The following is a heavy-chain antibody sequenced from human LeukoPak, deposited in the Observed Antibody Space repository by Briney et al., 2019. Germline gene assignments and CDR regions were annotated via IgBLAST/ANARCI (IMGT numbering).Heavy chain of an antibody. CDR3: ARPGPLSVVVPAAIGYFDL. CDR2: IYYSGST. Sequence: SETLSLTCTASGGSISSSSYYWGWIRQPPGKGLEWIGSIYYSGSTYYNPSLKSRVTLFVDTSKNQFSLKLSSVTAADTAVYYCARPGPLSVVVPAAIGYFDLWGRGTLVTVSS. D-gene: IGHD2-2*02. CDR1: GGSISSSSYY. J-gene: IGHJ2*01. V-gene: IGHV4-39*01.